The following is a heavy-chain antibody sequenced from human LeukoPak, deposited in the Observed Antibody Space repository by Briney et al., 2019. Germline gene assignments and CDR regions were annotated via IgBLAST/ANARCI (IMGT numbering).Heavy chain of an antibody. CDR1: GGTFSSYA. V-gene: IGHV1-69*06. J-gene: IGHJ5*02. CDR3: ARDNSVGDYAWWFDP. Sequence: SVKVSCKASGGTFSSYAISWVRQAPGQGLEWMGGIIPIFGTANYAQKFQGRVTITADKSTSTAYMELSSLRSGDTAVYYCARDNSVGDYAWWFDPWGQGTLVTVSS. CDR2: IIPIFGTA. D-gene: IGHD1-26*01.